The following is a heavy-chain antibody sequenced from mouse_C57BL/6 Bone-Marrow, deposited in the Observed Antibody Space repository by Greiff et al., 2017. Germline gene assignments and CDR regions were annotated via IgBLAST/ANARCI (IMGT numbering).Heavy chain of an antibody. CDR2: IDPSDSYT. CDR3: ARPDYGSSGFDY. Sequence: VQLQQPGAELVMPGASVKLSCKASGYTFTSYWMHWVKQSPGQGLEWIGEIDPSDSYTNYNHKFKGKSTLAVDKSSSTAYMQLSSLTSEDSAVYDCARPDYGSSGFDYWGQGTTLTVSS. J-gene: IGHJ2*01. D-gene: IGHD1-1*01. CDR1: GYTFTSYW. V-gene: IGHV1-69*01.